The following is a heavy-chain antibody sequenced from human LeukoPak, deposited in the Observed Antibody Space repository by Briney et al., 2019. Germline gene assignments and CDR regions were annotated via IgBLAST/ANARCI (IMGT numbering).Heavy chain of an antibody. D-gene: IGHD1-26*01. Sequence: SETLSLTCTVSGYSITSGYYWGWIRQPPGKGLEWIGSIYQSGSTYYNPSLKSRVTISVDTSKNQFSLKLSSVTAADTAVYYCARGMGASYYYYYYMDVWGKGTTVTVSS. J-gene: IGHJ6*03. CDR1: GYSITSGYY. CDR3: ARGMGASYYYYYYMDV. CDR2: IYQSGST. V-gene: IGHV4-38-2*02.